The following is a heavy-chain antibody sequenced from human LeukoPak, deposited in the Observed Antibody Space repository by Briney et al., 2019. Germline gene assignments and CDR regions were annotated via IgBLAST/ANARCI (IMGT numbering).Heavy chain of an antibody. V-gene: IGHV1-8*01. CDR1: GYTFTSCD. J-gene: IGHJ6*02. CDR2: MNPNSGNT. D-gene: IGHD6-19*01. Sequence: ASVKVSCKASGYTFTSCDINWVRQATGQGLEWMGWMNPNSGNTGYAQKFQGRVTMTRNTSISTAYMELSSLRSEDTAVYYCARGRGWYFYYGMDVWGQGTTVTVSS. CDR3: ARGRGWYFYYGMDV.